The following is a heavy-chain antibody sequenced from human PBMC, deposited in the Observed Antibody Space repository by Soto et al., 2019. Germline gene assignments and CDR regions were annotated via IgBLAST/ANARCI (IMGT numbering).Heavy chain of an antibody. V-gene: IGHV1-2*04. J-gene: IGHJ6*02. CDR2: INPNSGGT. Sequence: ASVKVSCKASGYTFTGYYMHWVRQAPGQGLEWMGWINPNSGGTNYAQKFQGWVTMTRDTSISTAYMELSRLRSDDTAVYYCARGAQWLVPYYYGKDGWGQGTTVPV. CDR3: ARGAQWLVPYYYGKDG. D-gene: IGHD6-19*01. CDR1: GYTFTGYY.